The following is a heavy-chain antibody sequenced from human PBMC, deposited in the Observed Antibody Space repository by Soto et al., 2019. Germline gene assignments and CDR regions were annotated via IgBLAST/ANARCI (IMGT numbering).Heavy chain of an antibody. V-gene: IGHV3-23*01. CDR1: GFTFSDHG. J-gene: IGHJ4*01. CDR2: ISNDAART. Sequence: PGGSLRLSCAASGFTFSDHGMTWVRQAPGKGLEWVSSISNDAARTFYADSVKGRFTVSRDRSNNTLYLQMNSLRAEDTAVYFCARPPLYSSGGYFDSWGHGTLVTV. D-gene: IGHD6-19*01. CDR3: ARPPLYSSGGYFDS.